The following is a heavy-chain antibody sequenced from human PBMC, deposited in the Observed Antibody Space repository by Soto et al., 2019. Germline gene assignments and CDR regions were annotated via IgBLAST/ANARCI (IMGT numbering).Heavy chain of an antibody. V-gene: IGHV3-23*01. Sequence: EVQLLESGGGLVQPGGSLRLSCAASGFTFSSYAMSWVRQAPGKGLEWVSAISGSDGSTYYADSVKGRFTISRDNSKNTLYLQMNSLRAEDTAVYYCAKEGAGRGYYYYGMDVWGQGTTVTVSS. CDR2: ISGSDGST. CDR3: AKEGAGRGYYYYGMDV. D-gene: IGHD1-26*01. CDR1: GFTFSSYA. J-gene: IGHJ6*02.